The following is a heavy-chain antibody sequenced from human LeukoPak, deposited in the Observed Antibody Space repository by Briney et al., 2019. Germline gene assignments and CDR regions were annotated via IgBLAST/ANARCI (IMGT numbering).Heavy chain of an antibody. Sequence: GGSLRLSCAASGLTFSTYAMHWVRQAPGKGLEYVSGISSDGSITFYANSVKGRFTISRDNSKNTLYLQMGSLRSEDMAVYYCARWGSGRNKGMDVWGQGTTVTVSS. J-gene: IGHJ6*02. CDR1: GLTFSTYA. CDR2: ISSDGSIT. D-gene: IGHD6-19*01. V-gene: IGHV3-64*01. CDR3: ARWGSGRNKGMDV.